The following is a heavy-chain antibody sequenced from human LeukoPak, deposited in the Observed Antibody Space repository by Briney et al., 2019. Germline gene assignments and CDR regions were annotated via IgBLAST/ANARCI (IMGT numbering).Heavy chain of an antibody. V-gene: IGHV4-61*02. D-gene: IGHD3-22*01. J-gene: IGHJ3*02. CDR3: AREPYYYDNSGYYWPDAFDI. Sequence: SQTLSLTCTVSGGSISSGSYYWGWIRQPAGKGLEWIGRIYTSGRTNYNPSLKSRVTISVDTSKNQYSLKLSSVTAADTAVYYCAREPYYYDNSGYYWPDAFDIWGQGTMVTVSS. CDR2: IYTSGRT. CDR1: GGSISSGSYY.